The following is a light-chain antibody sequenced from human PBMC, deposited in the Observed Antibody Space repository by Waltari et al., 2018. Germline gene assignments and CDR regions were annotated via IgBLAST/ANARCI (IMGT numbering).Light chain of an antibody. CDR2: DVS. J-gene: IGLJ3*02. CDR3: SSYITTNTLEL. Sequence: QSALTQPASVSGSPGQSITISCTGTSSDVGTYNYVSWYQQPPGKAPKLLIYDVSYRPSGVSYRFSGSKSGNTASLTISGLQAEDEADYYCSSYITTNTLELFGGGTSLTVL. V-gene: IGLV2-14*03. CDR1: SSDVGTYNY.